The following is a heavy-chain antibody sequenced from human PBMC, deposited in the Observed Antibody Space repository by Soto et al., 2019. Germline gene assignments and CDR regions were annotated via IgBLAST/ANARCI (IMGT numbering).Heavy chain of an antibody. Sequence: QVQLVQSGAEVKKPGASVKVSCKASGYTFTSYYMHWVRQAPGQGLEWMGIINPSGGSTSYAQKFQGSVTMTSETSTSTVYMQLSSMRSEDTAVYYCARDYANSGYYQDYWGQGTLVTVSS. CDR1: GYTFTSYY. CDR2: INPSGGST. D-gene: IGHD3-22*01. CDR3: ARDYANSGYYQDY. V-gene: IGHV1-46*01. J-gene: IGHJ4*02.